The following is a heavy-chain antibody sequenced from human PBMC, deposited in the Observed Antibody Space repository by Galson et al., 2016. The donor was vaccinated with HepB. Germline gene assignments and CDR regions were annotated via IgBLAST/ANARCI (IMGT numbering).Heavy chain of an antibody. J-gene: IGHJ3*02. D-gene: IGHD2-21*01. Sequence: SETLSLTCTVTGGSISSYYWSWIRQPPGKGLEWIGHINYSGSTNYNPSLKSRVTISVDTSKNQFSLRLSSVTAGETAVYFCASPCGGDCYNNLADAFDIWGRGTMVTVSS. CDR1: GGSISSYY. V-gene: IGHV4-59*08. CDR3: ASPCGGDCYNNLADAFDI. CDR2: INYSGST.